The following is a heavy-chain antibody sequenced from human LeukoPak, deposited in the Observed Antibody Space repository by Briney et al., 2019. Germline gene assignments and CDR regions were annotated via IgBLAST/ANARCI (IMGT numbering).Heavy chain of an antibody. Sequence: GGSLRLSCAASGFTFSSYAMHWVRQAPGKGLEWVAVISYDGSNKYYADSVKGRFTISRDNSKNTLHLQMNSLRVEDTAIYYCAKQKLAVIVSQGFDVWGQGTMVTVSS. CDR3: AKQKLAVIVSQGFDV. D-gene: IGHD2-15*01. J-gene: IGHJ3*01. V-gene: IGHV3-30-3*02. CDR1: GFTFSSYA. CDR2: ISYDGSNK.